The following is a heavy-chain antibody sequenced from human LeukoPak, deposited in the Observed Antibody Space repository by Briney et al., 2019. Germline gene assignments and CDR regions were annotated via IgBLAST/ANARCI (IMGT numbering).Heavy chain of an antibody. CDR1: GGSISSYY. CDR3: AGQYYYDSSGYYVN. D-gene: IGHD3-22*01. V-gene: IGHV4-59*01. CDR2: IYYSGST. Sequence: SETLSLTCTVSGGSISSYYWSWIRQPPGKGLEWIGYIYYSGSTNYNPSLKSRVTISVDTSKNQFSLNLSSVTAADTAVNYCAGQYYYDSSGYYVNWGQGTLVTVSS. J-gene: IGHJ4*02.